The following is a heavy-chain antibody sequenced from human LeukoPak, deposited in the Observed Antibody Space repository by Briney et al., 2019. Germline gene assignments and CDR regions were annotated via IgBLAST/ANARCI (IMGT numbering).Heavy chain of an antibody. CDR1: GFTFSTYN. V-gene: IGHV3-21*01. J-gene: IGHJ4*02. Sequence: GGSLRHSCAASGFTFSTYNMNWVRQAPGKGLEWVSSISGSSSYIYYADSVKGRFSISRDNAKNSLYLQMNSLRAEDTAVYYCARDLLGWELHYFDYWGQGTLVTVSS. CDR2: ISGSSSYI. D-gene: IGHD1-26*01. CDR3: ARDLLGWELHYFDY.